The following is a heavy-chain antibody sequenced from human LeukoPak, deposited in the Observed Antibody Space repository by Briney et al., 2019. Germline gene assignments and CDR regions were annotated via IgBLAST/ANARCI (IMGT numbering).Heavy chain of an antibody. D-gene: IGHD3-3*02. CDR1: GFSFSSDW. V-gene: IGHV3-7*01. J-gene: IGHJ4*02. CDR2: IKQDGTEK. CDR3: ARDSFSRADY. Sequence: GGSLRLSCTASGFSFSSDWMSWVRQAPGKGLEWVANIKQDGTEKNYVDSVKGRFTISRDNAKNALYLQMNSLRVEDTAMYYCARDSFSRADYWGQGTLVTVSS.